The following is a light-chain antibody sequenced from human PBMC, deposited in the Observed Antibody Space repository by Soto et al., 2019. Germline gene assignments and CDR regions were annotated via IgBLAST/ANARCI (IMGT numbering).Light chain of an antibody. V-gene: IGLV1-47*02. CDR1: SSNIESNW. Sequence: QAVVTQAPSVSGTPGQRVTISCSGSSSNIESNWVYWYQQLPGTAPKLLIYNNNPRPSGVPDRFSGSKSGTSASLAITGLRSDDEADYYCATWDDDLSHPIIGGGTKLTV. CDR3: ATWDDDLSHPI. CDR2: NNN. J-gene: IGLJ2*01.